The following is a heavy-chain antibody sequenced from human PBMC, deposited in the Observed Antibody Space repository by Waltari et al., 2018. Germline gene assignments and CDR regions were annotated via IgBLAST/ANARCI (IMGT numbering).Heavy chain of an antibody. Sequence: QSTWKEFGPPLLKPTQTPTLTSPSPGLSLTTPAVGVAWIRQPPGKALKWLALIFWDDDTRYSPSLESSLTITKDTSKNQVVLIMTSVDTVDTATYFCAHRHTEPTHYYFDYWGQGTLVTVSS. J-gene: IGHJ4*02. CDR1: GLSLTTPAVG. CDR2: IFWDDDT. D-gene: IGHD1-26*01. CDR3: AHRHTEPTHYYFDY. V-gene: IGHV2-5*02.